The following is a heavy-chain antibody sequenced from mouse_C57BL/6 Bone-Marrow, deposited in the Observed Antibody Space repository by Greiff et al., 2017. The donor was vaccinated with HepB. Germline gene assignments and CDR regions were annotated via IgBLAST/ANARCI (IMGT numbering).Heavy chain of an antibody. V-gene: IGHV1-63*01. D-gene: IGHD1-1*01. Sequence: QVQLQQSGAELVRPGTSVKMSCKASGYTFTNYWIGWAKQRPGHGLEWIGDIYPGGGYTNYNEKFKGKATLTADKSSSTAYMQFSSLTSEDSAIYDCARREGGYYLYYYAMDYWGQGTSVTVSS. J-gene: IGHJ4*01. CDR2: IYPGGGYT. CDR3: ARREGGYYLYYYAMDY. CDR1: GYTFTNYW.